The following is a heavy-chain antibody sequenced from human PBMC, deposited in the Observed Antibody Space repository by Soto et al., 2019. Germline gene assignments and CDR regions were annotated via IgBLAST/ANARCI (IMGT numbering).Heavy chain of an antibody. CDR2: INPSGGST. Sequence: GASVKVSCKASGYTFTSYYMHWVRQAPGQGLEWMGIINPSGGSTSYAQKFQGRVTMTRDTSTSTVYMELSSLRSEDTAVYYCARTRDHPTVSGRFDPWGQGTLVTVSS. CDR3: ARTRDHPTVSGRFDP. CDR1: GYTFTSYY. D-gene: IGHD4-4*01. J-gene: IGHJ5*02. V-gene: IGHV1-46*03.